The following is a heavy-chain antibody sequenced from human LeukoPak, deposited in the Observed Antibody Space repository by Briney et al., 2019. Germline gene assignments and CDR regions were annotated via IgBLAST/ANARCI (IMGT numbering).Heavy chain of an antibody. Sequence: PSETLSLTCTVSGASISSYYWSWIRQPPGEGLEWIGYIYYSGSTNYNTSLKSRVTISVDTSKNQFSLKLNSVTAADTAVYYCARSRSSSWFLFDYWGQGTLVTVSS. D-gene: IGHD6-13*01. CDR3: ARSRSSSWFLFDY. V-gene: IGHV4-59*01. CDR1: GASISSYY. J-gene: IGHJ4*02. CDR2: IYYSGST.